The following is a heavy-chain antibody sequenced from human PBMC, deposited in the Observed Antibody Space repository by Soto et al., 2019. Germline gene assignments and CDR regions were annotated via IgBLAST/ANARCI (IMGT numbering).Heavy chain of an antibody. J-gene: IGHJ6*02. CDR2: INSDGSST. D-gene: IGHD2-21*02. Sequence: GGSLRLSCAASGFTFSSYWMHWVRQAPEKGLVWVSRINSDGSSTSYADSVKGRFTISRDNAKNTLYLQMNSLRAEDTAVYYCASEGPTVVTPDYYYGMDVWGQGTTVTVSS. CDR1: GFTFSSYW. CDR3: ASEGPTVVTPDYYYGMDV. V-gene: IGHV3-74*01.